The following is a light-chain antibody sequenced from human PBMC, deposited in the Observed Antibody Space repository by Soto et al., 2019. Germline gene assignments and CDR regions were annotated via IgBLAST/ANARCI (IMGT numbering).Light chain of an antibody. Sequence: DVVMTQSPLSLPVTLGQPASISCRSSQGLVYSDGNTYLNWFHQRPGQSPRRLIFRVSDRDSGASDRFSGSVSGSYFTLKISSVEAEDVGVYYCMQGTHWPFTFGPGTKVVIK. J-gene: IGKJ3*01. CDR2: RVS. CDR3: MQGTHWPFT. V-gene: IGKV2-30*01. CDR1: QGLVYSDGNTY.